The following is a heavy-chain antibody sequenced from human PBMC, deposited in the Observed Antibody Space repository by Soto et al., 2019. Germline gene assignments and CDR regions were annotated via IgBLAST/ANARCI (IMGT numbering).Heavy chain of an antibody. V-gene: IGHV3-30*18. D-gene: IGHD3-16*02. CDR3: AKDSLSGPYYYYGMDV. J-gene: IGHJ6*02. CDR2: ISYDGSNK. CDR1: GFTFSSYG. Sequence: GGSLRLSCAASGFTFSSYGMHWVRQAPGKGLEWVAVISYDGSNKYYADSVKGRFTISRDNSKNTLYLQMNSLRAEDTAVYYCAKDSLSGPYYYYGMDVWGQGTTVTVYS.